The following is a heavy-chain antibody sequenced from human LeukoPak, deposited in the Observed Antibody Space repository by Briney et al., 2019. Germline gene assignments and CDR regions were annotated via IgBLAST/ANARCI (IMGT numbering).Heavy chain of an antibody. CDR1: GGSISSYY. J-gene: IGHJ4*02. V-gene: IGHV4-34*01. Sequence: PSETLSLTCTVSGGSISSYYWSWIRQPPGKGLEWIGEINHSGSTNYNPSLKSRVTISVDTSKNQFSLKLSSVTAADTAVYYCARDRYSGSRNLDYWGQGTLVTVSS. CDR3: ARDRYSGSRNLDY. D-gene: IGHD1-26*01. CDR2: INHSGST.